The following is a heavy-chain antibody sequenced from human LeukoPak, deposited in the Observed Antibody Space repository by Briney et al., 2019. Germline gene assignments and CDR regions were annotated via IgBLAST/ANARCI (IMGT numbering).Heavy chain of an antibody. CDR2: INPSDSYT. V-gene: IGHV5-10-1*01. J-gene: IGHJ6*04. D-gene: IGHD3-9*01. CDR1: GYSFTSYW. Sequence: GESLKISCQGSGYSFTSYWISWVRQMPGKGLEWMGRINPSDSYTNYSPSFQGHVTISADKSISTAYLQWSSLKASDTAMYYCARHWDRALVTLFPYGMDVWGKGTTVTVSS. CDR3: ARHWDRALVTLFPYGMDV.